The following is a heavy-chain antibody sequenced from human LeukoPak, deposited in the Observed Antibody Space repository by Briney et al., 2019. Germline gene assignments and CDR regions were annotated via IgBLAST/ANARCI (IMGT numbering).Heavy chain of an antibody. CDR3: ASGDTTGYSGDAFNI. D-gene: IGHD3-22*01. CDR2: ISGSGGST. Sequence: GGSLRLSCAASGFTFSSYAMSWVRQAPGKGLEWISGISGSGGSTNYADSVKGRFTISRDTSKNTLYLQMDSLRAEDTAVYYCASGDTTGYSGDAFNIWGQGTMVTVSS. CDR1: GFTFSSYA. V-gene: IGHV3-23*01. J-gene: IGHJ3*02.